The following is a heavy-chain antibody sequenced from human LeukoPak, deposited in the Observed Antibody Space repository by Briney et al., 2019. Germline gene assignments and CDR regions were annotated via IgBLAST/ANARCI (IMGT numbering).Heavy chain of an antibody. J-gene: IGHJ3*02. CDR2: ISYDGSNK. D-gene: IGHD4-17*01. CDR1: GFTFSSYA. V-gene: IGHV3-30*04. Sequence: GGSLRLSCAASGFTFSSYAMHWVRQAPGKGLEWVAVISYDGSNKYYADSVKGRFTISRDNSKNTLYLQMNSLRAEDTAVYYCARGIDYGDYAEPPPLDAFDIWGQGTMVTVSS. CDR3: ARGIDYGDYAEPPPLDAFDI.